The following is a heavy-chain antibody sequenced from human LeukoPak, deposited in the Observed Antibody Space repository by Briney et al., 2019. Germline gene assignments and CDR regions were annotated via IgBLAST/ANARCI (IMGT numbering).Heavy chain of an antibody. Sequence: SQTLSLTCAVYVGSFSGYYWSWIRQPPGKGLEWIGEINHSGGTNYNPCLKSRVTISVATSKNQFSLKLSSVTAADTAVYYRASCKVYSSGWTGVDCWGQGTLVTVSS. V-gene: IGHV4-34*01. CDR3: ASCKVYSSGWTGVDC. D-gene: IGHD6-19*01. CDR2: INHSGGT. J-gene: IGHJ4*02. CDR1: VGSFSGYY.